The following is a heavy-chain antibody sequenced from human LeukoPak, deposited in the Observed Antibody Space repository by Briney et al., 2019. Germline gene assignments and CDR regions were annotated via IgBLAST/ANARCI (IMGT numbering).Heavy chain of an antibody. CDR1: GFTFSSYG. CDR3: AKDDAWGRYKD. D-gene: IGHD7-27*01. CDR2: ISGSGGST. Sequence: GGSLRLSCAASGFTFSSYGMSWVRQAPGKGLEWVSAISGSGGSTYYADSVKGRFTISRDNSKNTVSLQMNTLRGEDTAVYYCAKDDAWGRYKDWGQGILVTVSS. V-gene: IGHV3-23*01. J-gene: IGHJ1*01.